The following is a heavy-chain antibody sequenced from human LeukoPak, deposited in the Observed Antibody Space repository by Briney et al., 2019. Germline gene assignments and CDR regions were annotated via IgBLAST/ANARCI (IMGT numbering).Heavy chain of an antibody. CDR2: LYSGGNT. D-gene: IGHD3-10*01. Sequence: PGGSLRLSCEASGFTVSSNDMSWVRQAPGKGLEWVSVLYSGGNTYSTDSVKGRFTISRDNSKNTLYLQLNSLRAEDTAVYYCAKLMVRGVTAADYWGQGTLVTVSS. CDR1: GFTVSSND. V-gene: IGHV3-53*01. J-gene: IGHJ4*02. CDR3: AKLMVRGVTAADY.